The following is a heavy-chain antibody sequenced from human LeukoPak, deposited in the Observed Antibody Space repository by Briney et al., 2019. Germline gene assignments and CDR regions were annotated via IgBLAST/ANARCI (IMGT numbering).Heavy chain of an antibody. Sequence: PGGSLDLSWAASGFPFSNSLVSGVRQAPGKRLELGATIKPDGSAQYYVDSVTGGFTISTDKADNSLFLQINSLRAEDTAVYYCANGGTYSSGPWGQGTLVTVSS. J-gene: IGHJ5*02. CDR3: ANGGTYSSGP. D-gene: IGHD3-22*01. V-gene: IGHV3-7*01. CDR1: GFPFSNSL. CDR2: IKPDGSAQ.